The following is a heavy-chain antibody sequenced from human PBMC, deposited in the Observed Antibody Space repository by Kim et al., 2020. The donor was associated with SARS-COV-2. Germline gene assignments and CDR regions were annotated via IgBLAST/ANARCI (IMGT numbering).Heavy chain of an antibody. Sequence: SETPSLTCTVSGGSISSYYWSWIRQPPGKGLEWIGYIYYSGSTNYNPSLKSRVTISVDTSKNQFSLKLSSVTAADTAVYYCARAPDSLYGSGSWAFDYWGQGTLVTVSS. CDR3: ARAPDSLYGSGSWAFDY. CDR2: IYYSGST. CDR1: GGSISSYY. V-gene: IGHV4-59*01. D-gene: IGHD3-10*01. J-gene: IGHJ4*02.